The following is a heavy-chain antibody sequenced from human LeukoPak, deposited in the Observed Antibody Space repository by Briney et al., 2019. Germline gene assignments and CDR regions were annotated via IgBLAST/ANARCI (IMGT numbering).Heavy chain of an antibody. J-gene: IGHJ4*02. D-gene: IGHD6-6*01. CDR2: INPNSGGT. V-gene: IGHV1-2*02. CDR3: ARDIRIAARPGPYY. CDR1: GYTFTAYS. Sequence: GASVKVSCKASGYTFTAYSMHWVRQAPGQGLEWMGWINPNSGGTNYAQKFQGRVTMTRDTSISTAYMELSRLRSDDTAVYYCARDIRIAARPGPYYWGQGTLVTVSS.